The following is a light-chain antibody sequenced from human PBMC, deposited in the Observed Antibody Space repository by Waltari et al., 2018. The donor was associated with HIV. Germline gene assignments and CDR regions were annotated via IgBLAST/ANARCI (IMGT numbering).Light chain of an antibody. CDR3: CSYAGNYTVV. J-gene: IGLJ3*02. Sequence: QSALTQPRSVSGSPGQSVTISCTGTSSDVGGYNSVSWYQQHPGKAPKFMIYEVSKRPSGVPDGFSGSNAGNTASLAISGLQAEDEADYYCCSYAGNYTVVFGGGTKLTVL. CDR1: SSDVGGYNS. V-gene: IGLV2-11*01. CDR2: EVS.